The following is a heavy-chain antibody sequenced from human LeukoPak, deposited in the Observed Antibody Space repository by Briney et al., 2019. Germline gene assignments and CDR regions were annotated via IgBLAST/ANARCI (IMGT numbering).Heavy chain of an antibody. CDR3: ARGRGGNYAGSLDS. CDR1: GGSFSGYS. V-gene: IGHV4-34*01. Sequence: SETLSLTCAVYGGSFSGYSWSWVRQPPGKGLEWIGEISHSGATNYNPSLKSRVTISVDTSKNQFSLKLGSVTAADTAVYYCARGRGGNYAGSLDSWGQGTLVTVSS. J-gene: IGHJ4*02. D-gene: IGHD4-23*01. CDR2: ISHSGAT.